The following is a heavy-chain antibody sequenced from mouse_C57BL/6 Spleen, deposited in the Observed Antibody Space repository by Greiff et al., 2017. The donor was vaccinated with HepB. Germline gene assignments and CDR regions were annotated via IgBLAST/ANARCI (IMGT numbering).Heavy chain of an antibody. V-gene: IGHV3-6*01. D-gene: IGHD1-1*01. J-gene: IGHJ4*01. CDR3: ARAVYYYGSSAMDY. Sequence: EVHLVESGPGLVKPSQSLSLTCSVTGYSITSGYYWNWIRQFPGNKLEWMGYISYDGSNNYNPSLKNRISITRDTSKNQFFLKLNSVTTEDTATYYCARAVYYYGSSAMDYWGQGTSVTVSS. CDR1: GYSITSGYY. CDR2: ISYDGSN.